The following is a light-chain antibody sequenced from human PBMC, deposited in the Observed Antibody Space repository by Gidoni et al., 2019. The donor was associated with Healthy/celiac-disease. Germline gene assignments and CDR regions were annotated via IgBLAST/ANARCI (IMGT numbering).Light chain of an antibody. CDR3: QQYNNWPPGRT. V-gene: IGKV3-15*01. J-gene: IGKJ1*01. Sequence: EIVLTQSPATLSVSPGERATLSCRASQSVSSNLAWYQRKPGQAPRLLIFGASTRATGIPARFSGSGSGTEFTLTISSLQSEDFAVYYCQQYNNWPPGRTFXQXTKVEIK. CDR1: QSVSSN. CDR2: GAS.